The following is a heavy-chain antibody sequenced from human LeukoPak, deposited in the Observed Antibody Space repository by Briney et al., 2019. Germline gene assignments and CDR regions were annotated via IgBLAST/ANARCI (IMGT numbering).Heavy chain of an antibody. CDR1: GASISTHY. Sequence: SETLSLTCTVFGASISTHYWSWIRQSLGKGLEWIGYISYRGSTDYNPSLRSRVTLSVDTSTNQISLRLMSVTAADTAVYYCTRDGGVAVTPLDFDFWGQGTLVTVSS. V-gene: IGHV4-59*11. D-gene: IGHD6-19*01. CDR2: ISYRGST. J-gene: IGHJ4*02. CDR3: TRDGGVAVTPLDFDF.